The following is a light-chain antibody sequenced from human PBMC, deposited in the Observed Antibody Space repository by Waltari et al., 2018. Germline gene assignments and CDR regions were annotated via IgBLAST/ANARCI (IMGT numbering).Light chain of an antibody. V-gene: IGLV3-21*02. Sequence: SYVLTQAPSVAVAPGQTARIPCGGNNIGSEGVHWYQQKPGQAPVLVVYDNIDRPSGIPERFSGSNSRNMATLTISRVEAGDEADYYCQVWDSNVVFGGGTKLTVL. CDR2: DNI. CDR1: NIGSEG. J-gene: IGLJ2*01. CDR3: QVWDSNVV.